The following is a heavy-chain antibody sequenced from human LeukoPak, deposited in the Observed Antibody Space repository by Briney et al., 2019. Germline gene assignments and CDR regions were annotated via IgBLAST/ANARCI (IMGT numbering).Heavy chain of an antibody. CDR2: VHHSGRT. J-gene: IGHJ1*01. CDR3: ARDLRAKY. CDR1: GASIFNYY. V-gene: IGHV4-59*01. D-gene: IGHD4/OR15-4a*01. Sequence: SETLSLTCNVSGASIFNYYWSWIRQAPGKGLEWIGYVHHSGRTNSNPSLGSRVTMSVDTSTSQLSLNLTSVTTADTAVYFCARDLRAKYWGQGTLSSSPQ.